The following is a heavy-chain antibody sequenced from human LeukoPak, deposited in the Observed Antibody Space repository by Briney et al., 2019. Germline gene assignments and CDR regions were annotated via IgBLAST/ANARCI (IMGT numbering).Heavy chain of an antibody. D-gene: IGHD4-17*01. J-gene: IGHJ4*02. Sequence: PSETLSLTCTVSGGSISSFYWSWIRQPAGKGLEWIGRLYTSGNTNYNPSLNSRVTMSVDTSKNQFSLKLSSVTAADTAVYYCASGNDYGDYYWGQGTLVTVSS. CDR3: ASGNDYGDYY. V-gene: IGHV4-4*07. CDR1: GGSISSFY. CDR2: LYTSGNT.